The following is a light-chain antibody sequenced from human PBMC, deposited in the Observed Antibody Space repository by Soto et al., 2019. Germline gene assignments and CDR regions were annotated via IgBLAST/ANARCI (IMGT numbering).Light chain of an antibody. CDR3: QQYGGSPLYT. V-gene: IGKV3-20*01. Sequence: VVTQSPGTLSLSPGEGATLSCRASQSVSSSHLAWYQQKPGQAPRLVIYGASSRATGIPDRFSGSGSGKDFTLTISRLEPEDFAVYYCQQYGGSPLYTFGQGTTLEIK. CDR2: GAS. J-gene: IGKJ2*01. CDR1: QSVSSSH.